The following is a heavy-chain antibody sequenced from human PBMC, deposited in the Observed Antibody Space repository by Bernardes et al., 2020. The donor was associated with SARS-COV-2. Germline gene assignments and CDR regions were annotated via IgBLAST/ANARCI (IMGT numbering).Heavy chain of an antibody. Sequence: GGSLRLSCAASGFTFSSYSMNWVRQAPGKGLEWVSSISSSSSYIYYADSVKGRFTISRDNAKNSLYLQMNSLRAEDTAVYYCASLLVLLWFRGPGDYYYGMDVWGQGTTVTVSS. J-gene: IGHJ6*02. CDR1: GFTFSSYS. D-gene: IGHD3-10*01. V-gene: IGHV3-21*01. CDR3: ASLLVLLWFRGPGDYYYGMDV. CDR2: ISSSSSYI.